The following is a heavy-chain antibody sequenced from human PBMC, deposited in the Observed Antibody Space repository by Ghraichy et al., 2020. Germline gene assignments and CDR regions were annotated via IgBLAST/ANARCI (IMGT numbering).Heavy chain of an antibody. V-gene: IGHV4-4*07. CDR1: GGSISSYY. J-gene: IGHJ4*02. D-gene: IGHD3-9*01. Sequence: SETLSLTCSVSGGSISSYYWVWIRQRAGKGLEWIGRIYSSGSTDYDPSLKSRLTVSLDWSKNQFSLKLNSVTAADTGVYFCARENWFFDFWGQGTLVIVSS. CDR3: ARENWFFDF. CDR2: IYSSGST.